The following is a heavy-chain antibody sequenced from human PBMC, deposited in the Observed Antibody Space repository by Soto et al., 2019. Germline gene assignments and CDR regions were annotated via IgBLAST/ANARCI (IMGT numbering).Heavy chain of an antibody. CDR3: AREGLLHAFDI. Sequence: GESLKISCAASGFTFSSYGMHWVRQAPGKGLEWVAVIWYDGSNKYYADSVKGRFTISRDNSKNTLYLQMNSLRAEDTAVYYCAREGLLHAFDIWGQGTMVTVSS. CDR2: IWYDGSNK. D-gene: IGHD1-26*01. V-gene: IGHV3-33*01. J-gene: IGHJ3*02. CDR1: GFTFSSYG.